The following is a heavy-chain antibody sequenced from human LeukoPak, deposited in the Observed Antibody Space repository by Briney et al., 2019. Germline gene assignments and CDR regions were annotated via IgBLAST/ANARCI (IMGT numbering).Heavy chain of an antibody. D-gene: IGHD2-15*01. V-gene: IGHV3-23*01. CDR1: GFTFSTYA. J-gene: IGHJ3*02. CDR3: AKSPVATTLPDAFDI. CDR2: LSGSGGSA. Sequence: GGSLRLSCAASGFTFSTYAMSWVRQAPGKGLEWVSGLSGSGGSAYYADSVKGRFTISRDNSKNLYLQMNSLRAEDTAVYYCAKSPVATTLPDAFDIWGQGTMVTVSS.